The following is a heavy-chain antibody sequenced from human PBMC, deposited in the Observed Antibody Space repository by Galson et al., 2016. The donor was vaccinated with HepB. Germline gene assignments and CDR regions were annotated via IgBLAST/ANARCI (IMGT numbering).Heavy chain of an antibody. Sequence: SETLSLTCSVSGGSISSHSYYWGWIRQSPGKGLEWIVTIYYRGRTYYNRSLKSRVTISVDTSKNQFSLNLSSVTAADTAVFYCAGHRCSTSSCYVALWVQATLVTVSS. J-gene: IGHJ4*02. CDR3: AGHRCSTSSCYVAL. CDR2: IYYRGRT. V-gene: IGHV4-39*01. D-gene: IGHD2-2*01. CDR1: GGSISSHSYY.